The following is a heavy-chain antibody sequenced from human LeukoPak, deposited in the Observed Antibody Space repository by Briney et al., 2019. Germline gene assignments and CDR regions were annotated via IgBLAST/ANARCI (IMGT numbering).Heavy chain of an antibody. J-gene: IGHJ4*02. CDR1: GFTFRNYA. CDR2: ISGSGSGT. CDR3: AGGQWFGDLLFG. D-gene: IGHD3-10*01. Sequence: PGGSLRLSCAASGFTFRNYAMYWVRQAPGKGLEWVSLISGSGSGTYSADSVKGRFTISRDNAKNSLYLQMNSLRAEDTAVYYCAGGQWFGDLLFGWGQGTLVTVSS. V-gene: IGHV3-23*01.